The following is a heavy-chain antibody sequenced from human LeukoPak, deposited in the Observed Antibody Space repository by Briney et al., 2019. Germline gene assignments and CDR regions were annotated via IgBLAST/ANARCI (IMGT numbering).Heavy chain of an antibody. V-gene: IGHV1-69*13. CDR2: IIPIFGTA. Sequence: ASVKVPCKASGGTFSSYAISWVRQAPGQGLEWMGGIIPIFGTANYAQKFQGRVTITADESTSTAYMELSSLRSEDTAVYYCAREYSGYDWYYGMDVWGQGTTVTVSS. CDR1: GGTFSSYA. J-gene: IGHJ6*02. D-gene: IGHD5-12*01. CDR3: AREYSGYDWYYGMDV.